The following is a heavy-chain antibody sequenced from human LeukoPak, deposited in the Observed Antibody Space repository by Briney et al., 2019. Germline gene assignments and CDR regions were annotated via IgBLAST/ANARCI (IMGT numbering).Heavy chain of an antibody. CDR1: GDSVSSNSAA. J-gene: IGHJ4*02. Sequence: SQTLSHTCAISGDSVSSNSAAWHWIRQSPSRGLEWLGSTYHRSKWYNDYALSVKSRISVNPDTPKNQFSLQLSSVTPEDTAVYYCARGGSYSFDYWGQGTLVTVSS. V-gene: IGHV6-1*01. CDR2: TYHRSKWYN. CDR3: ARGGSYSFDY. D-gene: IGHD1-26*01.